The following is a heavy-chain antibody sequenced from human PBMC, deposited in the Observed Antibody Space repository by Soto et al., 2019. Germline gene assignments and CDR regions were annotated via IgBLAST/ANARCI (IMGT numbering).Heavy chain of an antibody. Sequence: PSETLSLTCAVYGGSFSGYYWSWIRQPPGKGLEWIGEINHSGSTNYNPSLKSRVTISVDTSKNQFSLKLSSVTAADTAVYYCARGYRYYDSSVYHYWGQGTLVIVSS. D-gene: IGHD3-22*01. CDR3: ARGYRYYDSSVYHY. CDR2: INHSGST. V-gene: IGHV4-34*01. CDR1: GGSFSGYY. J-gene: IGHJ4*02.